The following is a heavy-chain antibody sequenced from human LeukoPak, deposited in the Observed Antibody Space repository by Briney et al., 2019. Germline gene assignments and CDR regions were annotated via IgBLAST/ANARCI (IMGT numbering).Heavy chain of an antibody. Sequence: GGSLRLSCAASGFTFSRYSMNWVRQAPGKGLEWVSSIRSSSSYIYYADSVKGRFTISRDNAKNSLYLQMNSLRAEDTAVYYCAGVSYDILTGYSYIDYWGQGTLVTVSS. CDR1: GFTFSRYS. J-gene: IGHJ4*02. V-gene: IGHV3-21*01. CDR2: IRSSSSYI. CDR3: AGVSYDILTGYSYIDY. D-gene: IGHD3-9*01.